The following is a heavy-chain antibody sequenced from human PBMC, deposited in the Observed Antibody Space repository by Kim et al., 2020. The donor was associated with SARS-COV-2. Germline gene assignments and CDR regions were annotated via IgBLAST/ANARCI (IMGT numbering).Heavy chain of an antibody. V-gene: IGHV3-53*01. CDR2: IYTSGET. D-gene: IGHD1-26*01. J-gene: IGHJ4*02. CDR1: GFAVSSYH. Sequence: GGSLRLSCAVSGFAVSSYHITWVRQSPEKGLEWVSVIYTSGETYYADAVKGRFTISRDNSKNMVYLQLNSLRVEETALCYCTRVEVGGPSWVPFDFWGQGPLVTVSA. CDR3: TRVEVGGPSWVPFDF.